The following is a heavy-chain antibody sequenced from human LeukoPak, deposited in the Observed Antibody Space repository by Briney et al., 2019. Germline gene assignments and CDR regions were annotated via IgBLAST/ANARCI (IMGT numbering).Heavy chain of an antibody. J-gene: IGHJ5*02. CDR2: INSDGSST. CDR3: ARDLRGYVSRNWFDP. Sequence: PGGSLRLPCAASGFTFRAYAMHWVRQAPGKGLVWVSRINSDGSSTSYADSVKGRFTISRDNAKNTLYLQMNSLRAEDTAVYYCARDLRGYVSRNWFDPWGQGTLVTVSS. CDR1: GFTFRAYA. D-gene: IGHD3-16*01. V-gene: IGHV3-74*01.